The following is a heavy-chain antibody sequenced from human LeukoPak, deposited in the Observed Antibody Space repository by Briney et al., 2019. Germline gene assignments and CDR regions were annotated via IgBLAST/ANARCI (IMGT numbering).Heavy chain of an antibody. CDR3: ARGAYPISY. D-gene: IGHD2-21*01. J-gene: IGHJ4*02. V-gene: IGHV4-39*01. Sequence: SETLSLTCSVSGGSISSSDYYWGWVRQPPGKGLEWIGTIYYDGRTYYSPSLRSRVTISADTSENQFSLKLRSVTAADTAVYYCARGAYPISYWGQGTLVTVSS. CDR1: GGSISSSDYY. CDR2: IYYDGRT.